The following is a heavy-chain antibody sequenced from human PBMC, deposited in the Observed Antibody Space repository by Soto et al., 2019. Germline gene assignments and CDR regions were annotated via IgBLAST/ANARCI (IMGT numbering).Heavy chain of an antibody. CDR2: ISSSGSII. V-gene: IGHV3-48*01. D-gene: IGHD2-15*01. CDR1: GFTFSSYS. J-gene: IGHJ6*03. Sequence: GGSLRLSCVASGFTFSSYSMNWVRQAPGQGLEWVSYISSSGSIIYYADSGKGRFTISRDNAKNTLYLQMNSLRAEDTAVYYCAKLVDYYYYYYMDVWGKGTTVTVSS. CDR3: AKLVDYYYYYYMDV.